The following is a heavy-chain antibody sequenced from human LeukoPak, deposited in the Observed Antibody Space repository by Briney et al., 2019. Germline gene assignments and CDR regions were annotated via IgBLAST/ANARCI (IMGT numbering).Heavy chain of an antibody. CDR1: GGSISNYY. CDR2: IYYSGST. J-gene: IGHJ5*02. D-gene: IGHD3-9*01. CDR3: ARLTGYSSESWFDP. Sequence: PSETLSLTCTVSGGSISNYYWSWIRQPPGKGLEWIGYIYYSGSTNYKSSLKSRVTISVDTSKTQFSLKLSSVTAADTAVYYCARLTGYSSESWFDPWGQGTLVTVSS. V-gene: IGHV4-59*01.